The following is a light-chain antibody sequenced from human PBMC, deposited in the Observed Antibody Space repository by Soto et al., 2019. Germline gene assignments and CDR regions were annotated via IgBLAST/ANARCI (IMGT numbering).Light chain of an antibody. CDR3: QQYNDWPALA. J-gene: IGKJ4*01. Sequence: ETVMTQSPATLSVSPGERATLSCRASQSVGSNVAWYQQKPGQAPRLLIHAASTRATGIPTRFSGSGSGTEFTLIINRLQSEDFAVYYCQQYNDWPALAFGGGTKVEMK. V-gene: IGKV3-15*01. CDR2: AAS. CDR1: QSVGSN.